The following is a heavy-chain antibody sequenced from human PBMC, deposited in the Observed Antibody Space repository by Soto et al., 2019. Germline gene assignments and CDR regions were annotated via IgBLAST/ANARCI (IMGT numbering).Heavy chain of an antibody. V-gene: IGHV4-31*03. J-gene: IGHJ4*02. Sequence: VQLQESGPGLVKPSQTLSLTCTVSGGSIRSGTYYWRWIRQHPGKGLEWIGYIYYSGSTFYNPSLQSRVTMSVDTSKNQFSLKLSSVNAADTAVYYCARLGDTVYDFDSWGQGTLVTVTS. CDR2: IYYSGST. D-gene: IGHD3-22*01. CDR3: ARLGDTVYDFDS. CDR1: GGSIRSGTYY.